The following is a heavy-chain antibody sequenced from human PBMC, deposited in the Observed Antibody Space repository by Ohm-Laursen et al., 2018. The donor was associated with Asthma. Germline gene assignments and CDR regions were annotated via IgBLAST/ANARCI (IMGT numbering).Heavy chain of an antibody. J-gene: IGHJ4*02. V-gene: IGHV1-8*01. D-gene: IGHD3-22*01. CDR1: GYTFTSYD. Sequence: GASVKVSCKASGYTFTSYDINWVRQATGQGLEWMGWMNPNSGNTGYAQKFQGRVTMTRNTSISTAYMELSRLRSDDTAVYYCARDFYDKGGELGYWGQGTLVTVSS. CDR3: ARDFYDKGGELGY. CDR2: MNPNSGNT.